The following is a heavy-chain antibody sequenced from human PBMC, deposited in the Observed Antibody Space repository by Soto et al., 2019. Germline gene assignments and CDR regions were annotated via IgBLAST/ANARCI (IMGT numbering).Heavy chain of an antibody. V-gene: IGHV1-69*02. D-gene: IGHD3-10*01. CDR1: GDTFAFYS. CDR3: ATSYGSGYRAFDY. CDR2: INPILSMS. Sequence: QVQLVQSGAEVKRPGSSVKVSCKASGDTFAFYSINWVRQAPGLELEWMGRINPILSMSNYAQRFQGRVTMTADKSTSTAYMVLNSLRSEDTPIYYCATSYGSGYRAFDYWGQGALVTVSS. J-gene: IGHJ4*02.